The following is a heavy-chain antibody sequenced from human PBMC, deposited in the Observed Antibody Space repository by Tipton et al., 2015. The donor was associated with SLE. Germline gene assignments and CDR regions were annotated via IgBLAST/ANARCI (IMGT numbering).Heavy chain of an antibody. J-gene: IGHJ4*02. Sequence: TLSLTCTVSGGSISSSSYYWGWIRQPPGKGLEWIGSIYYSGSTYYNPSLKSRVTMSVDTSKNQFSLKLSSVTAADTAVYYCARHGNQDYWGQGTLVTVSS. V-gene: IGHV4-39*01. CDR3: ARHGNQDY. D-gene: IGHD4-23*01. CDR1: GGSISSSSYY. CDR2: IYYSGST.